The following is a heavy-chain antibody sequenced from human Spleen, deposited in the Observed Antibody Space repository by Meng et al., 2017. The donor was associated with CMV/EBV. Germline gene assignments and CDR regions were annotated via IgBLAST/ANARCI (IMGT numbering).Heavy chain of an antibody. CDR3: AKGGDAFDI. V-gene: IGHV3-23*03. Sequence: GGSLRLSCAASGFTFSSYAMSWVRQAPGKGLEWVSVIYSGTSSKYYADSVKGRFTISRDNSKNTLSLQMNSLRAEDTAVYYCAKGGDAFDIWGQGTMVTVSS. CDR2: IYSGTSSK. CDR1: GFTFSSYA. J-gene: IGHJ3*02.